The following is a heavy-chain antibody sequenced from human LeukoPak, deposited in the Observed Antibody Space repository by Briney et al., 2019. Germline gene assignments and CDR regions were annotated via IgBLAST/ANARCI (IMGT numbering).Heavy chain of an antibody. J-gene: IGHJ4*02. Sequence: ASVTVSCKVSGYXLTELSIHWVRQAPGKGLEWMGGFDPEDGETIYAQKFQGRVTMTEDTSTDTAYMELSSLRSEDTAVYYCATVPAAGPYYFDYWGQGTLVTVSS. CDR1: GYXLTELS. CDR3: ATVPAAGPYYFDY. D-gene: IGHD6-13*01. CDR2: FDPEDGET. V-gene: IGHV1-24*01.